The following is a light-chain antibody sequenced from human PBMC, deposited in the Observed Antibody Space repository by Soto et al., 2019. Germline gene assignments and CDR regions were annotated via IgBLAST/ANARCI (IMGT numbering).Light chain of an antibody. V-gene: IGLV2-14*01. CDR2: EVS. Sequence: QSALTQPASVSGSPGQSITISCTGTSSDFGGYNYVSWYQQHPGKAPKLMIYEVSNRPSGVSNRFSGSKSGNTASLTISGLQAEDEADSYCSSFTSSSTLPYVFGTGTKVTVL. CDR1: SSDFGGYNY. J-gene: IGLJ1*01. CDR3: SSFTSSSTLPYV.